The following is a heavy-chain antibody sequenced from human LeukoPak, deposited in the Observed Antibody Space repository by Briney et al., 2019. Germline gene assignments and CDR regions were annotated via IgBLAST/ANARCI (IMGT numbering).Heavy chain of an antibody. CDR1: DGSISNTHFF. Sequence: SGTLSLTCTVSDGSISNTHFFWNWIRQAPGKGLEWIGGVYYTGNADYNPSLKNRVTISVDTSKNQFSLKLSSVTAADTAVYYCARTNPWELKYYFDYWGQGTLVTVSS. CDR3: ARTNPWELKYYFDY. D-gene: IGHD1-7*01. J-gene: IGHJ4*02. CDR2: VYYTGNA. V-gene: IGHV4-39*01.